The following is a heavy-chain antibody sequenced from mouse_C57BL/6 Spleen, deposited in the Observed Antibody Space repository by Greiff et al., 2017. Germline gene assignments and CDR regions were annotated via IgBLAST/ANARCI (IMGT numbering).Heavy chain of an antibody. D-gene: IGHD2-3*01. V-gene: IGHV1-22*01. CDR1: GYTFTDYN. CDR3: ARGIYDGYPDD. J-gene: IGHJ3*01. Sequence: VQLQQPGAELVKPGASVKMSCKASGYTFTDYNMHWVKQSPGKSLEWIGYINPNNGGTSYNPKFKSKATLTVKQSSSTAYMQLRSLTSEESAVYYCARGIYDGYPDDWGQGTMVTVSA. CDR2: INPNNGGT.